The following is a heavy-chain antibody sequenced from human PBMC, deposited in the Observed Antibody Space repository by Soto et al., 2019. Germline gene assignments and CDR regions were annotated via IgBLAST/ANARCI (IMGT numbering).Heavy chain of an antibody. CDR1: GFTFSDYS. CDR3: ARDPLGSGRADFDY. V-gene: IGHV3-30-3*01. D-gene: IGHD3-10*02. J-gene: IGHJ4*02. CDR2: ISYDGSDK. Sequence: QVQLVASGGGVVQPGGSLRLSCAASGFTFSDYSMHWVRQAPGKGLEWVAVISYDGSDKYFADSVKGRFTISRDNSNNTLFLQMNSLRAEDTAVYYCARDPLGSGRADFDYWGQGTLVTVSS.